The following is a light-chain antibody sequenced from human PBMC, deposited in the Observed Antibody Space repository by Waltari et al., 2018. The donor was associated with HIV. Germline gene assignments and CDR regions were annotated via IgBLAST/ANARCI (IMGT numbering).Light chain of an antibody. J-gene: IGKJ5*01. CDR3: MQRIAFPVT. V-gene: IGKV2-40*01. CDR1: QSLLASGAEITY. CDR2: SHS. Sequence: IVMTQTPHSLSVTPGEPASISCRSSQSLLASGAEITYLDWFLQRPGQSPHLLIYSHSDRASGVPDRFSGGGSGSNFTLKINKMEAGDFGVYFCMQRIAFPVTFGQGTRLEIK.